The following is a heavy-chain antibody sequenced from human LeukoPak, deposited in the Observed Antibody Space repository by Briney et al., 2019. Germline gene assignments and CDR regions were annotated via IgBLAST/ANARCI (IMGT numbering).Heavy chain of an antibody. Sequence: ASETLSLTCTVSGGSVSSGSYYWSWIRQPPGKGLEWIGYIYYSGSTNYNPSLKSRVTISVDTSKNQFSLKLSSVTAADTAVYYCARDPRVVVVAAKSASHYYYYGMDVWGQGTTVTVSS. D-gene: IGHD2-15*01. CDR3: ARDPRVVVVAAKSASHYYYYGMDV. J-gene: IGHJ6*02. V-gene: IGHV4-61*01. CDR1: GGSVSSGSYY. CDR2: IYYSGST.